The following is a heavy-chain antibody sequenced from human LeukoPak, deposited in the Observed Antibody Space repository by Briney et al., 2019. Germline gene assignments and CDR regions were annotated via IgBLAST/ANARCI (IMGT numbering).Heavy chain of an antibody. J-gene: IGHJ5*02. Sequence: ASVKVSCKASGYTFTSYDINWVRQAPGQGLEWMGGIIPIFGTANYAQKFQGRVTITTDESTSTAYMELSSLRSEDTAVYYCARDSGWFDPWGQGTLVTVSS. CDR1: GYTFTSYD. CDR3: ARDSGWFDP. D-gene: IGHD3-10*01. CDR2: IIPIFGTA. V-gene: IGHV1-69*05.